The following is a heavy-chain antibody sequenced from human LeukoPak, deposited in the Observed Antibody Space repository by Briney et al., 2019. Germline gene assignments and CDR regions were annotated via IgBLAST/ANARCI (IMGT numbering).Heavy chain of an antibody. CDR2: MKSKRDGGAT. V-gene: IGHV3-15*01. CDR1: GFTFTNAW. Sequence: GGSLRLSCEASGFTFTNAWMNWVRQAPGKGPGWVGRMKSKRDGGATEYAAPVKGRFTISRDNSKNTLYLQMNSLRAEDTAVYYCAKDLWGVRGMQTLFVDYWGQGTLVTVSS. J-gene: IGHJ4*02. D-gene: IGHD3-10*01. CDR3: AKDLWGVRGMQTLFVDY.